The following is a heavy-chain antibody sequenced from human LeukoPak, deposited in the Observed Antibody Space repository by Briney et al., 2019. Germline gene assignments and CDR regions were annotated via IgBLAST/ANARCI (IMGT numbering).Heavy chain of an antibody. D-gene: IGHD3-3*01. Sequence: GGSLRLSCAASGFTFSDYYMSWIRQAPGKGLEWVSYISGRSSAIYYADSVKGRFTISRDNAKNSLYLQMNSLRAEDTAVYYCARDAQIYYAFDYWGQGTLVTVSS. CDR2: ISGRSSAI. CDR1: GFTFSDYY. J-gene: IGHJ4*02. V-gene: IGHV3-11*04. CDR3: ARDAQIYYAFDY.